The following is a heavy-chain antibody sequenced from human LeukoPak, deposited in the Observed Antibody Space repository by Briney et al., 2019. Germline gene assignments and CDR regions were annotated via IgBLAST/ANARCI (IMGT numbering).Heavy chain of an antibody. CDR2: ISKGGATV. J-gene: IGHJ5*02. D-gene: IGHD3-3*01. CDR1: GFTLSNYE. CDR3: ARLSVSITRRFDL. V-gene: IGHV3-48*03. Sequence: PGGSLRLSCAPSGFTLSNYEMTWVRLTPGKGLQWISYISKGGATVLYAESVKGRFTISRDNANSSLYLQMNSLRAEDTAVYFRARLSVSITRRFDLWGQGTFVTVSS.